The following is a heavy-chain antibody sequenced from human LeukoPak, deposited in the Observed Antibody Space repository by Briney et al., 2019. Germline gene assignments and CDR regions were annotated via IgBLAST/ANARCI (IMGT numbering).Heavy chain of an antibody. Sequence: PSETLSLTCTVSGGSISSYHWSWIRQPAGKGLEWIGRIYTSGSTNYNPSLKSRVTMSVDTSKNQFSLKLSSVTAADTAVYYCARDRQELPPSYYYYYMDVWGKGTTVTVSS. V-gene: IGHV4-4*07. CDR2: IYTSGST. J-gene: IGHJ6*03. CDR1: GGSISSYH. D-gene: IGHD1-26*01. CDR3: ARDRQELPPSYYYYYMDV.